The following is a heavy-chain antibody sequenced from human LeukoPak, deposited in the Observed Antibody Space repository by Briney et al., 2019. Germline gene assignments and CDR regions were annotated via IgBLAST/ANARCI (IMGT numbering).Heavy chain of an antibody. CDR1: GFTLRSYE. D-gene: IGHD3-10*01. Sequence: PGGSLRISCAASGFTLRSYEMNWVRKAPGTGLALVSYISSSGSTIYYADSVKGRFTISRDNAKNSLYLQMNSLRAEDTAVYYCAKDLMRDRWFGESWGQGTLVTVSS. CDR3: AKDLMRDRWFGES. J-gene: IGHJ5*02. V-gene: IGHV3-48*03. CDR2: ISSSGSTI.